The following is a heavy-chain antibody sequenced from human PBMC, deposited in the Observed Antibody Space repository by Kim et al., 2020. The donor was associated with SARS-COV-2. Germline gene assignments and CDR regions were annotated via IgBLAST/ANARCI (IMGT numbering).Heavy chain of an antibody. CDR2: INHSGIT. CDR1: GGSFSDYN. D-gene: IGHD2-2*02. J-gene: IGHJ6*02. V-gene: IGHV4-34*01. CDR3: ARVRAGVVPAPVLGLGPWYDYYAMDV. Sequence: SETLSLTCAVYGGSFSDYNWSWIRQPPGKGLEWIGEINHSGITNLSPSLKSRITISVDTSKSQFSLRLKSMTATDTAVYYRARVRAGVVPAPVLGLGPWYDYYAMDVWGRGTPVAVSS.